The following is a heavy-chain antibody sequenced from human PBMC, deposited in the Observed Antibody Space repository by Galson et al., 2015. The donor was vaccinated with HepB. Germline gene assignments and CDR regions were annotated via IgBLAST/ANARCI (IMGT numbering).Heavy chain of an antibody. CDR1: GFTFDDYA. J-gene: IGHJ6*03. V-gene: IGHV3-9*01. CDR2: ISWNSGSI. CDR3: AKGGRGYSGYDLPMDV. Sequence: SLRLSCAASGFTFDDYAMHWVRKAPGKGLEWVSGISWNSGSIGYADSVKGRYTIYRDNAKNSLYLQMNSLRAEDTALYYCAKGGRGYSGYDLPMDVWGKGTTVTVSS. D-gene: IGHD5-12*01.